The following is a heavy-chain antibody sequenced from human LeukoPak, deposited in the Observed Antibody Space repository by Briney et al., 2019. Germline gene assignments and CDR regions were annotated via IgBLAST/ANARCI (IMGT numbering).Heavy chain of an antibody. D-gene: IGHD7-27*01. J-gene: IGHJ4*02. CDR2: IYSGGTT. Sequence: GSLRLFCEASGCSVRYYYMGWVRQAPGKGLEFVSVIYSGGTTRYPDSVKGRFTISRDNSKNTLYLQMSNLRVEDTAVYYCGRDWFKTGDPASWGQGTLVIVSS. V-gene: IGHV3-66*01. CDR1: GCSVRYYY. CDR3: GRDWFKTGDPAS.